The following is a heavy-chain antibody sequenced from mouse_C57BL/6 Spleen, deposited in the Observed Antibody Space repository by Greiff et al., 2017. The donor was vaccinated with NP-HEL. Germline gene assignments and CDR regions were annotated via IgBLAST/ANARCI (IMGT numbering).Heavy chain of an antibody. CDR3: ARRTGVFDY. CDR1: GFTFSSYT. CDR2: ISGGGGNT. D-gene: IGHD4-1*01. Sequence: DVQLQESGGGLVKPGGSLKLSCAASGFTFSSYTMSWVRQTPEKRLEWVATISGGGGNTYYPDSVKGRFTISRDNAKNTLYLQLSSLGSEDTALYYCARRTGVFDYWGQGTTLTVSS. V-gene: IGHV5-9*01. J-gene: IGHJ2*01.